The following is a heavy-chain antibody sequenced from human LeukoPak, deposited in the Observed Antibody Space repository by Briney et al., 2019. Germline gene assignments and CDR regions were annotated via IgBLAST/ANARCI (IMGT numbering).Heavy chain of an antibody. CDR1: GGSISTYY. Sequence: SETLSLTCIVSGGSISTYYWSWIRQPPGKGLEWIGYIYYTGSTNYNPSLKSRVTISVDTSKNQFSLKLNSVPAADTAVYYCARAPYYHDSSGYYYGQFDYWGQGTLVTVSS. V-gene: IGHV4-59*01. CDR3: ARAPYYHDSSGYYYGQFDY. J-gene: IGHJ4*02. D-gene: IGHD3-22*01. CDR2: IYYTGST.